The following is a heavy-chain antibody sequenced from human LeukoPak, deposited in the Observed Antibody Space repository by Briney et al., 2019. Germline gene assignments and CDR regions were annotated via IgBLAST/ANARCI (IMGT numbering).Heavy chain of an antibody. CDR1: GFTFSSYG. CDR3: AKDRNWFGGVNPAGMDV. J-gene: IGHJ6*02. D-gene: IGHD3-16*01. V-gene: IGHV3-30*18. Sequence: GRSLRLSCAASGFTFSSYGMHWVRQAPGKGLEWVAVISYDGSNKYYADSVKGRFTISRDNSKNTLYLQMNSLRAEDTAVYYCAKDRNWFGGVNPAGMDVWGQGTTVTVSS. CDR2: ISYDGSNK.